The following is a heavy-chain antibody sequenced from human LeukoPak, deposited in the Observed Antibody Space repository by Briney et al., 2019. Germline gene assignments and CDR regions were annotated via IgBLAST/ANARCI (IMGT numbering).Heavy chain of an antibody. D-gene: IGHD4-17*01. CDR1: GYTFSSYG. Sequence: ASVKVSCKASGYTFSSYGISWVRQAPGQGLEGMGWISAYKGNTNYAQKLQGRVTMTTDTSPSTAYMELRSLRSDDTAVYYCARTLTYGDFSPDFDYWGQGTLVTVSS. V-gene: IGHV1-18*01. CDR3: ARTLTYGDFSPDFDY. CDR2: ISAYKGNT. J-gene: IGHJ4*02.